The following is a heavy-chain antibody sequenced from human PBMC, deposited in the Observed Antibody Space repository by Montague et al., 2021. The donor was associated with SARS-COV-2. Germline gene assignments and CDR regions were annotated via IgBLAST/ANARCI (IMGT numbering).Heavy chain of an antibody. Sequence: PALVKPTKTLTLTCTFSGFSLSTSGMCVSWIRQPPGKALEWLALIDWDDDKYYSTSLKTRLTIPKDASKNQVVLTMTNMDPVDTATYYCARINSDPLDYYYYGMDVWGQGTTVTVSS. V-gene: IGHV2-70*01. CDR1: GFSLSTSGMC. CDR2: IDWDDDK. D-gene: IGHD1-1*01. J-gene: IGHJ6*02. CDR3: ARINSDPLDYYYYGMDV.